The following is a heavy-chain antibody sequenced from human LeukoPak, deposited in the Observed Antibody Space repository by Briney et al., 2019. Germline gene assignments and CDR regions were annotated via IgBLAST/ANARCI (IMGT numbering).Heavy chain of an antibody. CDR3: ARDIIAARPSDAFDI. D-gene: IGHD6-6*01. CDR1: GYTFTSYG. V-gene: IGHV1-18*01. CDR2: ISAYNGNT. J-gene: IGHJ3*02. Sequence: ASVKVSCKASGYTFTSYGISWVQQAPGQGLEWMGWISAYNGNTNYAQKLQGRVTMTTDTSTSTAYMELRSLRSDDTAVYYCARDIIAARPSDAFDIWGQGTMVTVSS.